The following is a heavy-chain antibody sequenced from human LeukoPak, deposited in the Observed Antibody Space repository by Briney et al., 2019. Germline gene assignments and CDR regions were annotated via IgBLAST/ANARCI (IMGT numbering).Heavy chain of an antibody. V-gene: IGHV4-31*02. Sequence: QXPGXXXEXIGYIYYSGSTYYHPSLKSRVTISVDTSKNQFSLKLSSVTAADTAVYYCASAPGDYYDSSGYSGSVDYWGQGTLVTVSS. CDR3: ASAPGDYYDSSGYSGSVDY. CDR2: IYYSGST. J-gene: IGHJ4*02. D-gene: IGHD3-22*01.